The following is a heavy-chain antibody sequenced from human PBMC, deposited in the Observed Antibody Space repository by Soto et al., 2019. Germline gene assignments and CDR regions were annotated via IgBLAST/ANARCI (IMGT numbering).Heavy chain of an antibody. CDR1: GFTCSSYD. J-gene: IGHJ3*02. CDR3: AKATATGGGAFDI. CDR2: ILVDGRT. D-gene: IGHD2-8*02. V-gene: IGHV3-23*01. Sequence: PGGSLRLSCAASGFTCSSYDMSWVRQAPGKGLEWVSTILVDGRTFYVDSVKGRFTISRDNSKNTVYLQMNSLTAGDTALCYCAKATATGGGAFDICGQGTMVTVSS.